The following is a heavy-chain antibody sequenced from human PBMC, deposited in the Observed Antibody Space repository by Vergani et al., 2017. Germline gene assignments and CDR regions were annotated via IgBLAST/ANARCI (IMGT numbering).Heavy chain of an antibody. J-gene: IGHJ3*02. CDR2: IIPIFGKA. CDR1: GGTFSSYA. Sequence: QVQLVQSGAEVKKPGSSVKVSCKASGGTFSSYAISWVRQAPGQGLEWMGGIIPIFGKANYAQKFKGRVTITADESTSTASMELSSLRSEDTAVYYCAREAPNGASLSIGGNAFDIWGQGTMVTVSS. V-gene: IGHV1-69*01. D-gene: IGHD2-8*01. CDR3: AREAPNGASLSIGGNAFDI.